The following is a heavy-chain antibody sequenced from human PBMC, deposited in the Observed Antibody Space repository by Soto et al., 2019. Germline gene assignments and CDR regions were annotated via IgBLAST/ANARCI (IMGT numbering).Heavy chain of an antibody. D-gene: IGHD3-22*01. Sequence: SLRLSCAASGFTFSNYGMHWVRQAPGKGLEWVAVISYDGSNKYYADSVKGRFTISRDNSKNTLYLQMNSLRAEDTAVYYCAKDLADYYDSSGYFWGQGTMVTVS. CDR3: AKDLADYYDSSGYF. CDR1: GFTFSNYG. J-gene: IGHJ3*01. V-gene: IGHV3-30*18. CDR2: ISYDGSNK.